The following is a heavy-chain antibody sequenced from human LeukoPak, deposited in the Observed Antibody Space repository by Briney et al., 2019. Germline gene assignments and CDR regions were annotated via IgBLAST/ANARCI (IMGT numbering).Heavy chain of an antibody. CDR3: ATRFGVGDYFDY. CDR2: IYYSGST. CDR1: GYSISSGYY. D-gene: IGHD1-26*01. J-gene: IGHJ4*02. V-gene: IGHV4-38-2*02. Sequence: PSETLSLTCTVSGYSISSGYYWGWIRQPPGKGLEWIGSIYYSGSTYYNPSLKSRVTISVDTSKNQFSLKLSSVTAADTAVYYCATRFGVGDYFDYWGQGTLVTVSS.